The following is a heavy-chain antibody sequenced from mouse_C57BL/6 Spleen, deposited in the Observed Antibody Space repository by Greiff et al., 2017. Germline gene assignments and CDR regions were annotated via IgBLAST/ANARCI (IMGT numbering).Heavy chain of an antibody. V-gene: IGHV5-16*01. CDR1: GFTFSDSY. D-gene: IGHD1-1*01. Sequence: VKLMESEGGLVQPGSSMKLSCTASGFTFSDSYMALVRPVPEKGLEWVANINYDGSSTYYLDSLKSRFIISRDNAKNILYLQMSSLKSEDTATYYCARDHYGRYFDVWGTGTTVTVSS. J-gene: IGHJ1*03. CDR2: INYDGSST. CDR3: ARDHYGRYFDV.